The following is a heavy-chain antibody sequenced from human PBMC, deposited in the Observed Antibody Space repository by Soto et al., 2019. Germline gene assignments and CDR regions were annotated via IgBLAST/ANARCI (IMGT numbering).Heavy chain of an antibody. V-gene: IGHV3-33*01. CDR2: IWFNGSER. CDR1: GFSFENYG. CDR3: VRGNGYTYGPFDN. J-gene: IGHJ4*01. Sequence: QVQLVESGGGVVQPGRSLRLSCAASGFSFENYGMHWVRQAPGKGLEWVAAIWFNGSERKYGDSVKGRFTISRDNSKNTVFLQMSSLSAEDTAVYYCVRGNGYTYGPFDNWGHGTLVTVSS. D-gene: IGHD5-18*01.